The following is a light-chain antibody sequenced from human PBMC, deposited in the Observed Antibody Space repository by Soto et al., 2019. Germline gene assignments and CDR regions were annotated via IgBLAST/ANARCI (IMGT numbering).Light chain of an antibody. CDR2: DAS. CDR3: QQRNNWPPIT. CDR1: QSVSSY. V-gene: IGKV3-11*01. Sequence: EIVLTQSPATLSLSPGERATLSCRASQSVSSYLAWYQHKPGQAPRLLIYDASNRATGIPARFSGSGSGTDFTLTISSLDPEDFAVYYCQQRNNWPPITFGQGTRLAIK. J-gene: IGKJ5*01.